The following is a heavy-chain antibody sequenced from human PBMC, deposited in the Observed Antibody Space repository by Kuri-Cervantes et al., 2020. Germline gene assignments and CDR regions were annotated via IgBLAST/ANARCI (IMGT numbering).Heavy chain of an antibody. Sequence: GESLKISCAASGFTFSDYYMTWIRQAPGKGLEWVSYISSSGSTIYYADSVKGRFTISRDNAKNSLYLQMNSLRVEDTAIYYCARDHPYGDSGTDYWGQGTLVTVSS. V-gene: IGHV3-11*04. CDR1: GFTFSDYY. J-gene: IGHJ4*02. D-gene: IGHD4-17*01. CDR3: ARDHPYGDSGTDY. CDR2: ISSSGSTI.